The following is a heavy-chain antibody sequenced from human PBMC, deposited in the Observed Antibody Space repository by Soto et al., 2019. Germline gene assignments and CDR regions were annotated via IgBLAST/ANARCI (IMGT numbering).Heavy chain of an antibody. D-gene: IGHD3-9*01. J-gene: IGHJ4*02. Sequence: QVQLVQSGAEVKKPGASVKVSCKASGYTFTSYYMHWVRQAPGQGLEWVGIIKPGGGSTGYAQKLGGWVTXXRXTXXSTVYLELSILRSEDTAVYYCARVPPDILTGYPDYWGQGPLVTVSS. V-gene: IGHV1-46*01. CDR1: GYTFTSYY. CDR2: IKPGGGST. CDR3: ARVPPDILTGYPDY.